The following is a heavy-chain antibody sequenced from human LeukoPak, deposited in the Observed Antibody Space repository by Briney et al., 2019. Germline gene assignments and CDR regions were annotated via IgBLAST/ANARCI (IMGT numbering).Heavy chain of an antibody. J-gene: IGHJ4*02. Sequence: GGSLRLSCAASGFTFSDYYMSWIRQAPGKGLEWVSYISSTSSYTNYADSVKGRFTISRDNAKNSLYLQMNSLRAEDTAVYYCARPNRGVIQLPDYWGQGTLVTVSS. CDR2: ISSTSSYT. CDR3: ARPNRGVIQLPDY. V-gene: IGHV3-11*03. CDR1: GFTFSDYY. D-gene: IGHD5-18*01.